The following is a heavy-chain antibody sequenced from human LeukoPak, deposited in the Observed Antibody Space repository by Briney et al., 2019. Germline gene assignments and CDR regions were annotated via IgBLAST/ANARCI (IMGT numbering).Heavy chain of an antibody. V-gene: IGHV3-30-3*01. CDR3: ARVGYSSGWYFDY. CDR1: GFTFSSYA. CDR2: ISYDGSNK. Sequence: GGSLRLSCAASGFTFSSYAMHWVRQAPGKGLEWVAVISYDGSNKYYADSVKGRFTISRDNSKDTLYLQMNSLRAEDTAVYYCARVGYSSGWYFDYWGQGTLVTVSS. D-gene: IGHD6-19*01. J-gene: IGHJ4*02.